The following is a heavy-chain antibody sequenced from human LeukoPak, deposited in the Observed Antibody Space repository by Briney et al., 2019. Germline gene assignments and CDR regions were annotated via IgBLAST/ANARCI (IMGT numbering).Heavy chain of an antibody. CDR2: ISYDGSNK. V-gene: IGHV3-30*18. J-gene: IGHJ4*02. CDR1: GFTFSSYG. D-gene: IGHD2-15*01. CDR3: AKESLSPLYYYFDY. Sequence: GGSLRLSCAASGFTFSSYGMHWVRQAPGKGLEWVAVISYDGSNKYYADSVKGRFTISRDNSKNTLYLRMNSLRAEDTAVYYCAKESLSPLYYYFDYWGQGTLVTVSS.